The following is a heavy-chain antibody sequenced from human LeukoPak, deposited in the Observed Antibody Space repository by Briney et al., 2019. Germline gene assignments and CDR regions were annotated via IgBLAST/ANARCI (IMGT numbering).Heavy chain of an antibody. CDR1: GYTFTSNG. CDR2: ISAYNGNT. J-gene: IGHJ4*02. CDR3: ARGLGYSGYDTMGFDY. Sequence: ASVTVSCKASGYTFTSNGISWVRQASGQGLEWMGWISAYNGNTNYAQKLQGRVTMTTDTSTSTAYMELRSLRSDDTAAYYCARGLGYSGYDTMGFDYWGQGTLVTVSS. D-gene: IGHD5-12*01. V-gene: IGHV1-18*01.